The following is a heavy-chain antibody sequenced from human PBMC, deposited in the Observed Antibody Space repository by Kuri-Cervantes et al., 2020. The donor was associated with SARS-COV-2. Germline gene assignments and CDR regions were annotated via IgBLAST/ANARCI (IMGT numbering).Heavy chain of an antibody. Sequence: GESLKISCAASAFTFSSYAMHWVRQAPGKGLEWVAIISYDGSNTYYADSVKGRFTISRDNSKNMLYLQMNSLRAEDTAVYYCARDRVGAHDYWGQGTLVTVSS. CDR1: AFTFSSYA. D-gene: IGHD2-21*01. J-gene: IGHJ4*02. V-gene: IGHV3-30-3*01. CDR3: ARDRVGAHDY. CDR2: ISYDGSNT.